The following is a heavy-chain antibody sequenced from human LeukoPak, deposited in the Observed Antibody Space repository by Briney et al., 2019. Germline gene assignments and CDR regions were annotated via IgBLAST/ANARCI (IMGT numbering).Heavy chain of an antibody. J-gene: IGHJ6*03. Sequence: ASVKVSCKASGYTFTSYYMHWVRQAPGQGLEWMGIINPSGGSTSYAQKFQGRVTMTRNTSISTAYMELSSLRSEDTAVYYCARGRRVTMVRGVSNYMDVWGKGTTVTISS. CDR2: INPSGGST. D-gene: IGHD3-10*01. CDR3: ARGRRVTMVRGVSNYMDV. V-gene: IGHV1-46*01. CDR1: GYTFTSYY.